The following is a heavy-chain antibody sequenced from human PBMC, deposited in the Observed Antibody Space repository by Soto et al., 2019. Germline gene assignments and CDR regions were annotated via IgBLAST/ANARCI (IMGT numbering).Heavy chain of an antibody. CDR1: GLTVSGKKY. J-gene: IGHJ3*01. D-gene: IGHD1-1*01. CDR3: ASWHEREHAYDV. V-gene: IGHV3-53*01. CDR2: LYDVDGS. Sequence: DVQLVESGGGLIQPGESLRLSCAAFGLTVSGKKYVAWVRQAPAKGLEWVSALYDVDGSFYADSVKGRFTTSSDSSKTTVYLQMNGLRPDDTAVYYCASWHEREHAYDVWGQGTTVTVSS.